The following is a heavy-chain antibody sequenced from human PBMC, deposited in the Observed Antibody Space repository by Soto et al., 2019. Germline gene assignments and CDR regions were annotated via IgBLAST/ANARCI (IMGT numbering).Heavy chain of an antibody. CDR3: AKGGPGILWFGDLRAGDDAFDI. D-gene: IGHD3-10*01. CDR1: GFTFSSYA. V-gene: IGHV3-23*01. CDR2: ISGSGGST. Sequence: GGSLRLSCAASGFTFSSYAMSWVRQAPGKGLEWVSAISGSGGSTYYADSVKGRFTISRDNSKNTLYLQMNSLRAEDTAVYYCAKGGPGILWFGDLRAGDDAFDIWGQGTMVTVSS. J-gene: IGHJ3*02.